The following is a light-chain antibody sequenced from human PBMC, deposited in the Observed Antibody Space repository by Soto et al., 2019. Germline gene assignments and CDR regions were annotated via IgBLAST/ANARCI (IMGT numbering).Light chain of an antibody. J-gene: IGKJ2*01. Sequence: EVVMTQSPATLSVSPGERATLSCRASQSVSGNLAWYQQKPGQAPRLLIYGASTRATGIPARFTGSGSGTEFTLTISSLQSEDFAMYYCQQYNNWPPYTFGQGTNLDIK. CDR2: GAS. CDR1: QSVSGN. CDR3: QQYNNWPPYT. V-gene: IGKV3-15*01.